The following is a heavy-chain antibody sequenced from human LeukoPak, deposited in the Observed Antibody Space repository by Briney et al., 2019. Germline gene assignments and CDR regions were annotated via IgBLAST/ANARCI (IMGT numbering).Heavy chain of an antibody. CDR3: ARGLYGSGSYGYGY. CDR2: IYYSGSS. J-gene: IGHJ4*02. CDR1: GGSISSYY. V-gene: IGHV4-59*01. D-gene: IGHD3-10*01. Sequence: SETLSLTCTVSGGSISSYYWSWIRQPPGKGLEWIGYIYYSGSSNYNPSLKSRVTISIDTSKNQFSLKLSSVTAADTAVYYCARGLYGSGSYGYGYWGQGTLVTVSS.